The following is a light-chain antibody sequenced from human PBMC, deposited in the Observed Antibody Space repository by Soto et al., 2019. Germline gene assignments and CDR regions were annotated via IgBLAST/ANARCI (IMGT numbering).Light chain of an antibody. Sequence: ESVLTQSPGTLSLSPGERATLSCRASQSVSNSYFAWYQQKPGQAPRLLIFDASTRATGIPARFSGSGSGTEFTLTISSLQSEDFAVYYCQQANDWPPTFGQGTRV. V-gene: IGKV3-15*01. CDR3: QQANDWPPT. CDR2: DAS. J-gene: IGKJ1*01. CDR1: QSVSNSY.